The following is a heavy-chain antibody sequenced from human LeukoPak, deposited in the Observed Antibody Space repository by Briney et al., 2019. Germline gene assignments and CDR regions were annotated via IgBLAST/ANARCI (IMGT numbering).Heavy chain of an antibody. V-gene: IGHV3-74*01. D-gene: IGHD3-22*01. Sequence: PGGSLRLSCAASGFTFRSYWMHWVRQAPGKGLVGVSRIKGDGSAASYADSVKGRFTISRDNAKNTLYLQMNSLRAEDTAVYYCVRLSSGYYGLIDHWGQGTLVTVSS. J-gene: IGHJ4*02. CDR1: GFTFRSYW. CDR2: IKGDGSAA. CDR3: VRLSSGYYGLIDH.